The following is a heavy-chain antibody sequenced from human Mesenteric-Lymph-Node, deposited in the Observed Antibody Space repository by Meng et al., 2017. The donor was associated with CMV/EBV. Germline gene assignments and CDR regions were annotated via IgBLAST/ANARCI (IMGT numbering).Heavy chain of an antibody. CDR1: RGSISSGGYY. CDR3: ARVRVGNFDY. V-gene: IGHV4-31*02. J-gene: IGHJ4*02. Sequence: TCTVPRGSISSGGYYWSWIRPHPGKGLEWSGYIYYSGSTYYNPSLKSRVTISVDTSKNQFSLKLSSVTAADTAVYYCARVRVGNFDYWGQGTLVTVSS. D-gene: IGHD1-26*01. CDR2: IYYSGST.